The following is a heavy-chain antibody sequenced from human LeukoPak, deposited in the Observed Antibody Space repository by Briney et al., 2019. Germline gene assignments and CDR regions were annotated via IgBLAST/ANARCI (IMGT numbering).Heavy chain of an antibody. D-gene: IGHD3-3*01. V-gene: IGHV4-34*01. CDR1: GGSFSGYY. CDR3: ARAGFWSDLNALDI. J-gene: IGHJ3*02. Sequence: SSETLSLTCAVYGGSFSGYYWCWIRPPPGKRVEWIGEINHSGSSNYNPSLKRRVTISVDTSKNQFSLKMSSVTAADTAVYYCARAGFWSDLNALDIWGQGTIVTVSS. CDR2: INHSGSS.